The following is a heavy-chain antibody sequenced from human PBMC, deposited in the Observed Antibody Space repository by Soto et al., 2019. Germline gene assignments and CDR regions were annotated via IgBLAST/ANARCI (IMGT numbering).Heavy chain of an antibody. Sequence: EVQLLESGGGLVQPGGSLRLSCVASGFTFSNYWMSWVRQAPGKGLEWVANIKQDGSEKYYVDSVKGRFTISRDNAKNSLYLQMNSLRAEDAAFYYCARDKAYGDSEGYWGQGTLVTVSS. CDR2: IKQDGSEK. CDR3: ARDKAYGDSEGY. D-gene: IGHD4-17*01. V-gene: IGHV3-7*03. CDR1: GFTFSNYW. J-gene: IGHJ4*02.